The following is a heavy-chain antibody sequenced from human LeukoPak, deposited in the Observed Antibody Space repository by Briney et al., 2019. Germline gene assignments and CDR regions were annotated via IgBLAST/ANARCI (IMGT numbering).Heavy chain of an antibody. J-gene: IGHJ4*02. D-gene: IGHD3-22*01. V-gene: IGHV1-69*04. CDR2: IIPIFGIA. CDR3: AREPEGSGYIPFDY. CDR1: GGTFSSYA. Sequence: SVEVSCNASGGTFSSYAISWVRQAPGQGLEWMGRIIPIFGIANYAQKFQGRVTITADKSTSTACMELSSLRSEDTAVYYCAREPEGSGYIPFDYWGQGTLVTVSS.